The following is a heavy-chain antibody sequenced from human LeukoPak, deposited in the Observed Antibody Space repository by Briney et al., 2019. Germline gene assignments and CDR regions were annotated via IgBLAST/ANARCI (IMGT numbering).Heavy chain of an antibody. J-gene: IGHJ2*01. V-gene: IGHV4-59*01. Sequence: PSETLSLTCTVSGGSISSYYWSWIRQPPGKGLEWIGYIYYSGSNNYNPSLKSRVTISVDTSKNQFSLKLSSVTAADTAVYYCARAAGDYSWYFDLWGRGTLVTVSS. CDR2: IYYSGSN. D-gene: IGHD4-11*01. CDR3: ARAAGDYSWYFDL. CDR1: GGSISSYY.